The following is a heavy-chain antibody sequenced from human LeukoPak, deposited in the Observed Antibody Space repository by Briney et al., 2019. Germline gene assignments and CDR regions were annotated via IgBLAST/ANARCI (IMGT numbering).Heavy chain of an antibody. J-gene: IGHJ4*02. CDR1: GGSISSYY. CDR3: ARVMYSSSGLVADY. Sequence: PSETLSLTCTVSGGSISSYYWSWIRQPAGKGLEWIGRIYTSGSTNYNPSLKSRVTMSVDTSKNQFSLKLSSVTAADTAVYYCARVMYSSSGLVADYWGQGTLVTVSS. D-gene: IGHD6-6*01. V-gene: IGHV4-4*07. CDR2: IYTSGST.